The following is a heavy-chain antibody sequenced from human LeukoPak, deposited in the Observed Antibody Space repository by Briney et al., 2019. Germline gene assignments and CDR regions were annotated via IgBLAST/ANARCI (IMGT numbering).Heavy chain of an antibody. CDR2: IYHSGST. J-gene: IGHJ5*02. D-gene: IGHD6-19*01. CDR1: GGSISSYY. CDR3: ARDNGGGGWHWFDP. V-gene: IGHV4-59*01. Sequence: SETLSLTCTVSGGSISSYYWNWLRQPPGKGLEWLGYIYHSGSTNYNPSLKRRVIISVDTSKNQFSLKLSSVTAADTAVYYCARDNGGGGWHWFDPWGQGTLVTVSS.